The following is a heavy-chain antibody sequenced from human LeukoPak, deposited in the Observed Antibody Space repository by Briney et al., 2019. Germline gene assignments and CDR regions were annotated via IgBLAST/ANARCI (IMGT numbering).Heavy chain of an antibody. Sequence: SVKLSCNASGGTFSSYAISWVRQAPGQGLEWMGGIIPIVSTANYEQKFQGRVTITTDESTSTAYMELSSLRSEDAAVYYCARGTCSSTSCYALWWFDPWGQGTLVTVSS. CDR1: GGTFSSYA. V-gene: IGHV1-69*05. J-gene: IGHJ5*02. D-gene: IGHD2-2*01. CDR2: IIPIVSTA. CDR3: ARGTCSSTSCYALWWFDP.